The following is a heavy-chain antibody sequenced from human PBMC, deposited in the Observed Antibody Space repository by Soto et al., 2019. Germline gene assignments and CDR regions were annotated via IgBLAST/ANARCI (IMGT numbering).Heavy chain of an antibody. CDR1: GFTFSSYG. V-gene: IGHV3-30*18. D-gene: IGHD6-19*01. J-gene: IGHJ6*02. CDR2: ISYDGSNK. CDR3: AKDITVAGSRWGYYYYYGLDV. Sequence: QVQLVESGGGVVQPGRSLRLSCAASGFTFSSYGMHWVRQAPGKGLEWVAAISYDGSNKYYADSVKGRLTISRDNSKNTLYLQMNSLRAEDTAVYYCAKDITVAGSRWGYYYYYGLDVWGQGTTVTVSS.